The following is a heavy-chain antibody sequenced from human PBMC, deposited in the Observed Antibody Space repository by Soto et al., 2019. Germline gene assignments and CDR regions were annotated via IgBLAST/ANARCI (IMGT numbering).Heavy chain of an antibody. J-gene: IGHJ6*03. CDR2: TYYKSKWFN. V-gene: IGHV6-1*01. CDR3: ARGSWDDVSGHYYMDV. Sequence: QVQLQLSGPGLMKPSQTLSLTCAISGDSVSSNSAGWNWVRQTPSRGLEWLGRTYYKSKWFNNYAVSVKRRLTITPDTSQNQFSLQLDYVTPEDTAVYYCARGSWDDVSGHYYMDVWGKGTTVTVSS. CDR1: GDSVSSNSAG. D-gene: IGHD5-12*01.